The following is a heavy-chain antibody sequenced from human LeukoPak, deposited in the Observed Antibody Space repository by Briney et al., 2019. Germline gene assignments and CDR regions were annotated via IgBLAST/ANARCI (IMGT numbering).Heavy chain of an antibody. CDR3: ARGDTGSSWPIYYYYYMDV. CDR1: GGTFSSYA. D-gene: IGHD6-6*01. Sequence: SVKVSCKASGGTFSSYAISWVRQAPGQGLEWTGRIIPIFGTANYAQKSQGRVTITTDESTSTAYMELSSLRSEDTAVYYCARGDTGSSWPIYYYYYMDVWGKGTTVTVSS. J-gene: IGHJ6*03. V-gene: IGHV1-69*05. CDR2: IIPIFGTA.